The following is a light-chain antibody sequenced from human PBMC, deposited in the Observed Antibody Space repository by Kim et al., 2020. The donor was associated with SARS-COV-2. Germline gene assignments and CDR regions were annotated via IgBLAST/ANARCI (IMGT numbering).Light chain of an antibody. CDR3: AAWDDSLSGWV. Sequence: GQRVTISCSASSSNIGSNYVYWYQQLPGTAPKLLFYRNNQRPSGVPDRFSGSKSGTSASLAISGLRSEDEADYYCAAWDDSLSGWVFGGGTQLTVL. V-gene: IGLV1-47*01. CDR2: RNN. J-gene: IGLJ3*02. CDR1: SSNIGSNY.